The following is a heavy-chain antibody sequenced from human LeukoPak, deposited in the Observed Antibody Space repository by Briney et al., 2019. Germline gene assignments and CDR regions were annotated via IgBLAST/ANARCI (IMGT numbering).Heavy chain of an antibody. D-gene: IGHD6-6*01. J-gene: IGHJ4*02. V-gene: IGHV3-48*01. Sequence: GGSLRLSCAASGFTFSSYSMNWVRQAPGKGLEWVSYISSSSSTIYYADSVKGRFTISRDNAKNSLYLQMNSLRAEDTAVYYCARDSIAARAGYVFWGQGTLVTVSS. CDR2: ISSSSSTI. CDR1: GFTFSSYS. CDR3: ARDSIAARAGYVF.